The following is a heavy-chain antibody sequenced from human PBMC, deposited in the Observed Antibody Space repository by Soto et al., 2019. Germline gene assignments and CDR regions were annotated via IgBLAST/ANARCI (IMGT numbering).Heavy chain of an antibody. CDR2: IFSNDEK. Sequence: QVTLKESGPVLVKPTETLTLTCTVSGFSLSNARMGVSWIRQPPGKALEWLAHIFSNDEKSYSTSLKSRLTISKDNTKSQVVLTMTNMDPVDTATYYCARIPRVKQWLVFSDAFDIWGQGTMVTVSS. CDR1: GFSLSNARMG. CDR3: ARIPRVKQWLVFSDAFDI. J-gene: IGHJ3*02. D-gene: IGHD6-19*01. V-gene: IGHV2-26*01.